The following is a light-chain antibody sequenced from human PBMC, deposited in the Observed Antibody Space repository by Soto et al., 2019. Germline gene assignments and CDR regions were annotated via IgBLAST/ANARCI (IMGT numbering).Light chain of an antibody. CDR2: DGS. J-gene: IGKJ1*01. CDR1: QSISRW. Sequence: DIQMTQSPATLSASVGDRITITCRASQSISRWLAWYQQKPGKAPKLLMYDGSSLASGVPSRFSGSGSGTEFTLTITSLQPDDFATYYCQHYNTYSPGTFGQGTRVEVQ. V-gene: IGKV1-5*01. CDR3: QHYNTYSPGT.